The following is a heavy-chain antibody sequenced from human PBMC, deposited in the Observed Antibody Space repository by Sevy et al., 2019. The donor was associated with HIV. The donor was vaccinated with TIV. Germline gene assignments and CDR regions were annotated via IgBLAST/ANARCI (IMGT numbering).Heavy chain of an antibody. Sequence: GESLKISCVGSGFSFSSDAMSWVRQAPGKGLQWVATVSASGGSTYYADSVRGRFSTTRDNSKNTLYVKMNSLRAEDTAVYYCARVGGGGYYDPWSGYLEFDPWGQGTLVTVSS. CDR2: VSASGGST. CDR1: GFSFSSDA. J-gene: IGHJ5*02. V-gene: IGHV3-23*01. CDR3: ARVGGGGYYDPWSGYLEFDP. D-gene: IGHD3-3*01.